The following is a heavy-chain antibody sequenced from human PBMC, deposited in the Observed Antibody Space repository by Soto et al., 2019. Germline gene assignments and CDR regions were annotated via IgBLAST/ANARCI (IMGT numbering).Heavy chain of an antibody. V-gene: IGHV4-31*03. D-gene: IGHD5-12*01. CDR3: ARDIVASTSWGVSSYYGMDV. J-gene: IGHJ6*02. CDR2: IYYSGST. CDR1: GGSISSGGYY. Sequence: PSETLSLTCTVSGGSISSGGYYWSWIRQHPGKGLEWIGYIYYSGSTYYNPSLKSRVTISVDTSKNQFSLKLSSVTAADTAVYYCARDIVASTSWGVSSYYGMDVWGQGTTVTVSS.